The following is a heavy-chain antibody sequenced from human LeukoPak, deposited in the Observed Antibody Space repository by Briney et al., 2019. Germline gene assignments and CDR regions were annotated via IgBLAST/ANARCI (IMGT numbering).Heavy chain of an antibody. D-gene: IGHD3-9*01. V-gene: IGHV3-73*01. Sequence: GGSLRLSCAASGFKFSASSIHWVRRASGKGLEWVGRIRSQANSYATAYVESVKGRFTVSRDDSDNTAYLQMSSLTTEDTAVYYCLSLDYDILTGSPQGWGQGTLVTVSS. CDR3: LSLDYDILTGSPQG. J-gene: IGHJ4*02. CDR2: IRSQANSYAT. CDR1: GFKFSASS.